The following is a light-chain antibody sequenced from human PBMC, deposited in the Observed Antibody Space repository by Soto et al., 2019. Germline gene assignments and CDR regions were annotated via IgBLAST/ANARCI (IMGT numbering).Light chain of an antibody. CDR3: PTWGTGSAIVV. CDR1: SGHSNYA. J-gene: IGLJ7*01. V-gene: IGLV4-69*01. Sequence: QAVVTQSPSASASLGASVKLTCTLSSGHSNYAIAWHQQQPEKGPRYLMKVNSGGSHIKGDGIPDRFSGSSSGAERYLFISSLQSEDEADYYCPTWGTGSAIVVFGGGTQLTVL. CDR2: VNSGGSH.